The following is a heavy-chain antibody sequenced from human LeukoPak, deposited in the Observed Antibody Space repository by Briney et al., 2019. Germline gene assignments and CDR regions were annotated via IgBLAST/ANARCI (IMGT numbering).Heavy chain of an antibody. D-gene: IGHD6-19*01. CDR1: GFTFSSYA. CDR3: TKDHGFYSSGWHPLFDH. V-gene: IGHV3-23*01. Sequence: PGGSLRLSCAASGFTFSSYAMSWVRQAPGKGLEWVSTISDSGSSTYYTDSVKGRFTFSRDNSKNTLHLQMNSLRAEDTAVYYCTKDHGFYSSGWHPLFDHWGKGTLVTVTP. CDR2: ISDSGSST. J-gene: IGHJ4*02.